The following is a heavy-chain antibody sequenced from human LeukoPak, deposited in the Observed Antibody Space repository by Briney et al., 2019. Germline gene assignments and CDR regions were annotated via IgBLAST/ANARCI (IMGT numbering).Heavy chain of an antibody. CDR1: GGTFSSYA. V-gene: IGHV1-69*13. CDR2: IIPIFGTA. CDR3: ATSRDIAYCGGDCYIQAWFDP. J-gene: IGHJ5*02. Sequence: ASVKVSCKASGGTFSSYAISWVRQAPGQGLEWMGGIIPIFGTANYAQKFQGRVTIIADESTSTAYMELSSLRSEDTAVYYCATSRDIAYCGGDCYIQAWFDPWGQGTLVTVSS. D-gene: IGHD2-21*02.